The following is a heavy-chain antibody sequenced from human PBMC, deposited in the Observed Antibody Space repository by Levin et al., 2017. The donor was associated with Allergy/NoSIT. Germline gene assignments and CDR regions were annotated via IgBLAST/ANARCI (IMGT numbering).Heavy chain of an antibody. CDR2: ISDSGST. D-gene: IGHD1-1*01. Sequence: SETLSLTCTVSDDSIGSSPYFWGWIRQPAGKGLEWIGSISDSGSTYYSLSLKSRVTISKDTSKNQLSLRLTSVTAADTALYYCARGTRTGTKRIDYWGQGTLVTVSS. CDR1: DDSIGSSPYF. V-gene: IGHV4-39*07. J-gene: IGHJ4*02. CDR3: ARGTRTGTKRIDY.